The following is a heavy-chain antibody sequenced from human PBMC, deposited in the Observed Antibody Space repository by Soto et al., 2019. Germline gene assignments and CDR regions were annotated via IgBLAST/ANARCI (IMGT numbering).Heavy chain of an antibody. CDR1: GDSISSSGYY. V-gene: IGHV4-39*07. CDR3: ARELAYCGGDCPYYFDY. Sequence: PSETLSLTCSVSGDSISSSGYYWGWIRQPPGKGLEWIGSIYHSGSTYYNPSLKSRVTISVDTSKNQFSLKLSSVTAVDTAVYYCARELAYCGGDCPYYFDYWGQGTLVTVSS. J-gene: IGHJ4*02. D-gene: IGHD2-21*02. CDR2: IYHSGST.